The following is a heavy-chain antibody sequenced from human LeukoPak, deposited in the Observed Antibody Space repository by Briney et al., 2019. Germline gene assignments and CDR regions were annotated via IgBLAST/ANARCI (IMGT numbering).Heavy chain of an antibody. CDR3: ARVFGGSYLYYYYMDV. Sequence: GASVKVSCKAFGYAFTNYGLYWVRQAPGQGLEWMGWISGNNGNTNYAQHLQGRVTMTTDTSTNTAYMELRSLRSDDTAVYYCARVFGGSYLYYYYMDVWGKGTTVTISS. CDR1: GYAFTNYG. J-gene: IGHJ6*03. D-gene: IGHD1-26*01. CDR2: ISGNNGNT. V-gene: IGHV1-18*01.